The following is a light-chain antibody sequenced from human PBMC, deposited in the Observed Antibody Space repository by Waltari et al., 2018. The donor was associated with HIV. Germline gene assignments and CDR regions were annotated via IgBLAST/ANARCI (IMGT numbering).Light chain of an antibody. CDR1: QGIRGY. CDR3: QRLNSYRCT. V-gene: IGKV1-9*01. Sequence: DSQLTQSPSFMSASVRDRVTITCRATQGIRGYLAWYQQKPGKAPKLLIYTASILQSGVSARFSGSGSGTEFALRISSLQPEDFATDYGQRLNSYRCTFGPGTKVDIK. CDR2: TAS. J-gene: IGKJ3*01.